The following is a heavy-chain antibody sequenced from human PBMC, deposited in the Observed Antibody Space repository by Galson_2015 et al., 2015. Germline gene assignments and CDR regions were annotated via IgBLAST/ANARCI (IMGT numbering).Heavy chain of an antibody. V-gene: IGHV3-49*03. D-gene: IGHD3-10*01. CDR2: IRSKAYGGTT. CDR3: VKRDEGIIGLKASPLDP. CDR1: GFTFGDYA. J-gene: IGHJ5*02. Sequence: SLRLSCAASGFTFGDYAMSWFRQAPGKGLEWVGFIRSKAYGGTTEYAASVKGRFTISRDDSKSIAYLQMNSLKTEDTAVYYCVKRDEGIIGLKASPLDPWGQGTLVTVSS.